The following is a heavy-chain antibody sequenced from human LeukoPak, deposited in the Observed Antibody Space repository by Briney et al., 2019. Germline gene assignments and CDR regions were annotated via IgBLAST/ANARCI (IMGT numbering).Heavy chain of an antibody. V-gene: IGHV1-69*13. D-gene: IGHD6-13*01. J-gene: IGHJ4*02. Sequence: ASVKVPCKASGGTFSSYAISWARQAPGQGLEWMGGIIPIFGTANYAQKFQGRVTITADESTSTAYMELSSLRSEDTAVYYCARYWSSWSADYWGQGTLVIVSS. CDR2: IIPIFGTA. CDR1: GGTFSSYA. CDR3: ARYWSSWSADY.